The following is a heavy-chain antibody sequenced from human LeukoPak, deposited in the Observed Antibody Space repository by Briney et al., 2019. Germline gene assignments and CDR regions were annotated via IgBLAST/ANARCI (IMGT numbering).Heavy chain of an antibody. CDR3: ARGRGGHYDY. V-gene: IGHV3-64*02. Sequence: PGGSLTLSCVGSGFTFTTFPMHWVRQAPGKGLEYVSAINSNGGSTYYADSVKGRFTISRGNSKNTLYLQMGSLRAEDMAMYYCARGRGGHYDYWGQGTLVTVSS. CDR1: GFTFTTFP. D-gene: IGHD3-10*01. J-gene: IGHJ4*02. CDR2: INSNGGST.